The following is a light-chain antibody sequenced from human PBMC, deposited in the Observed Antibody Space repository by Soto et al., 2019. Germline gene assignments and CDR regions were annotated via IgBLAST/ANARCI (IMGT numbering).Light chain of an antibody. J-gene: IGLJ2*01. Sequence: QSVLTQPASVSGSPGQSITISCTGTSSDVGTYNYVSWYQRYPGKAPKLMIYEVSSRPSGVSNRFSASKSGNTVSLTISGLQAEDEADYYCCSFTTTTTLVVFGGGTKVTVL. V-gene: IGLV2-14*01. CDR3: CSFTTTTTLVV. CDR1: SSDVGTYNY. CDR2: EVS.